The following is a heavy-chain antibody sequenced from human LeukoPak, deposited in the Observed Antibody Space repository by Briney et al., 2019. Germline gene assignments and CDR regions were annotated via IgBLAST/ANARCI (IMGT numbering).Heavy chain of an antibody. CDR1: GASISTTNYY. Sequence: SETLSLTCSVSGASISTTNYYLGWIRQPPGKGLEWIGSIYYTGSTYNSPSLKGRVTVSVDTSKNHFSLRLNSVTAADTAVYYCARHRGRNGGYSFDDWGQGTLVTVSS. CDR3: ARHRGRNGGYSFDD. V-gene: IGHV4-39*01. CDR2: IYYTGST. J-gene: IGHJ4*02. D-gene: IGHD2-8*01.